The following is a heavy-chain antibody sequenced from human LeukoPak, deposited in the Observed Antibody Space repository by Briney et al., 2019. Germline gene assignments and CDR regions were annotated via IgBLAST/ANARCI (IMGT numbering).Heavy chain of an antibody. CDR2: LNSDGSST. CDR3: ARAYYYGMDV. Sequence: GGSLRLSCAASGFTFSSYWMHWVRQAPGKGLVWVSRLNSDGSSTSYADSVKGRFTISRDNAKNTLYLQMNCLRAEDTAVYYCARAYYYGMDVWGQGTTVTVSS. CDR1: GFTFSSYW. J-gene: IGHJ6*02. V-gene: IGHV3-74*01.